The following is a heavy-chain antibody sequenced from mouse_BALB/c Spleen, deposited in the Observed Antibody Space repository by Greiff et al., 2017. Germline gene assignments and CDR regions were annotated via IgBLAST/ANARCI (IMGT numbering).Heavy chain of an antibody. CDR3: ARYGYGPLYYLDY. Sequence: QVQLQQSGAELMKPGASVKISCKATGYTFSSYWIEWVKQRPGHGLEWIGEILPGSGSTNYNEKFKGKATFTADTSSNTAYMQLSSLTSEDSAVYYCARYGYGPLYYLDYWGQGTTLTVSS. CDR1: GYTFSSYW. CDR2: ILPGSGST. J-gene: IGHJ2*01. V-gene: IGHV1-9*01. D-gene: IGHD2-2*01.